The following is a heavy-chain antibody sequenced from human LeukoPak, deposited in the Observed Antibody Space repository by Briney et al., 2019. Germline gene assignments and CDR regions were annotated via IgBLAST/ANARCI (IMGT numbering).Heavy chain of an antibody. CDR3: AKVVRYYYDSSGSALDY. CDR2: IRYDGSNT. J-gene: IGHJ4*02. V-gene: IGHV3-30*02. Sequence: GGSLRLSCAASGVTFSTNGMHWVRQAPGKGLEWVAFIRYDGSNTHYADSVKGRFTISRDNSKNTLYLQMNSLRAEDTAMYYCAKVVRYYYDSSGSALDYWGQGTLVTVSS. D-gene: IGHD3-22*01. CDR1: GVTFSTNG.